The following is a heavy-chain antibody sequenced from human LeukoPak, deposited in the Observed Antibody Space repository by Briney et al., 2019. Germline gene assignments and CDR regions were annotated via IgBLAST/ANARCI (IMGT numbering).Heavy chain of an antibody. CDR1: GFTFSSYA. J-gene: IGHJ6*02. Sequence: GGSLRLSCAASGFTFSSYAMSWVRQAPGKGLEWVSAISGSGGSTYYADSVKGRFTISRDISKNTLYLQMNSLRAEDTAVYYCARDNQGSYYDSSGYYYRNRYCYGMDVWGQGTTVTVSS. D-gene: IGHD3-22*01. CDR2: ISGSGGST. V-gene: IGHV3-23*01. CDR3: ARDNQGSYYDSSGYYYRNRYCYGMDV.